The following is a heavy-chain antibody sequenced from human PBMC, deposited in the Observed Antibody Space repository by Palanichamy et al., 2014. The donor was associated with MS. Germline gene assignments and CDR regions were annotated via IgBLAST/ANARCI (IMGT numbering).Heavy chain of an antibody. CDR3: AGHGGFSDP. Sequence: EVQLVQSGGGLAQPWGSLRLSCAASGFTVSNNHMSWVRQAPGKGLEWVSFIDHRGRTCYTDSVQGRFTISRDKSRNTLFLQMNSLRAADTAVYYCAGHGGFSDPWGQGALVTVSS. D-gene: IGHD5-18*01. J-gene: IGHJ5*02. V-gene: IGHV3-66*04. CDR2: IDHRGRT. CDR1: GFTVSNNH.